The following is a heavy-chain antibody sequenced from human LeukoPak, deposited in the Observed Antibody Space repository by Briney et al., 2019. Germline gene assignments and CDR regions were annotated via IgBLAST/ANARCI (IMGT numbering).Heavy chain of an antibody. V-gene: IGHV1-18*01. CDR1: GYTFTSYG. Sequence: RASVKVSCKASGYTFTSYGISWVRQAPGQGLEWMGWISAYNGNTNYAQKLQGRVTMTTDTSTSTAYMELRSLRSDDTAVYYCARDDTMIVDSGGRDYWGQGTLVTVSS. J-gene: IGHJ4*02. CDR2: ISAYNGNT. CDR3: ARDDTMIVDSGGRDY. D-gene: IGHD3-22*01.